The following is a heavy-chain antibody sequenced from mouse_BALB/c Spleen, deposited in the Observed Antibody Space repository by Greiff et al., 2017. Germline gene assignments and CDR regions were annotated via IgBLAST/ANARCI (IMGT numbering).Heavy chain of an antibody. CDR3: ARPGTRYAMDY. CDR2: ISTYYGDA. J-gene: IGHJ4*01. Sequence: QVQLKESGAELVRPGVSVKISCKGSGYTFTDYAMHWVKQSHAKSLEWIGVISTYYGDASYNQKFKGKATMTVDKSSSTAYMELARLTSEDSAIYYCARPGTRYAMDYWGQGTSVTVSS. CDR1: GYTFTDYA. D-gene: IGHD4-1*01. V-gene: IGHV1S137*01.